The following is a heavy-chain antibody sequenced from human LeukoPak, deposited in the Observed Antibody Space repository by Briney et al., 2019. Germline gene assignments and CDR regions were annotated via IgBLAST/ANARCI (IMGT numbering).Heavy chain of an antibody. Sequence: GRSLTLSCTTSGFTFGDYATSWFRQAPGKGLEWVGFIRNKGYGETTEYAASVKGRFTMSRDDSKSIAYLQMSSLKTEDTAVYYCARELRYSYGKYYFDFWGQGTLVTVSS. D-gene: IGHD5-18*01. J-gene: IGHJ4*02. CDR2: IRNKGYGETT. V-gene: IGHV3-49*03. CDR3: ARELRYSYGKYYFDF. CDR1: GFTFGDYA.